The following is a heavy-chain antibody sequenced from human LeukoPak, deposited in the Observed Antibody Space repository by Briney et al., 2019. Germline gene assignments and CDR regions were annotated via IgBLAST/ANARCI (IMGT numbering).Heavy chain of an antibody. Sequence: GASVKVSCMATGGTFSSYGISLVRQAPGQGLEWMGRIIPLFHAAHYAQKFQGRVTFSADTSASTTYMELSSLRSEDTAVYYCARVQLQYYYDSSGYYGVYEPSYILGPGTKVTVSS. D-gene: IGHD3-22*01. CDR2: IIPLFHAA. CDR1: GGTFSSYG. J-gene: IGHJ3*02. CDR3: ARVQLQYYYDSSGYYGVYEPSYI. V-gene: IGHV1-69*06.